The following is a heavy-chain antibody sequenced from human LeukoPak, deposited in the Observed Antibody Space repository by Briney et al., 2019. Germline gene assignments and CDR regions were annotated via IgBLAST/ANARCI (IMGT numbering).Heavy chain of an antibody. Sequence: GASLRLSCAASGFTFSNYAMSWVRQAPGKGLEWVSAITGSGGGTYYADSVKGRFTISRDNSKNTLYLQMNSLRAEDTAVYYCAKWGDYDVLTGYYDPDYWGQGTLVTASS. CDR3: AKWGDYDVLTGYYDPDY. D-gene: IGHD3-9*01. CDR2: ITGSGGGT. V-gene: IGHV3-23*01. J-gene: IGHJ4*02. CDR1: GFTFSNYA.